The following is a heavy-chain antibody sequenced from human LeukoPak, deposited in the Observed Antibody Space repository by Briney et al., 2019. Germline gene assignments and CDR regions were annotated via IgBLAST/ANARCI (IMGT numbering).Heavy chain of an antibody. V-gene: IGHV1-8*03. J-gene: IGHJ6*03. CDR2: MNPNSGNT. D-gene: IGHD2-2*01. Sequence: ASVKVSCKASGYTFTGYYMHWVRQAPGQGLEWMGWMNPNSGNTGCTQKFQGRVTITLNTSISTAYMELSSLRSDDTAIYYCARGERSRYQLLLGGRVYYMDVWGEGTTVTVSS. CDR3: ARGERSRYQLLLGGRVYYMDV. CDR1: GYTFTGYY.